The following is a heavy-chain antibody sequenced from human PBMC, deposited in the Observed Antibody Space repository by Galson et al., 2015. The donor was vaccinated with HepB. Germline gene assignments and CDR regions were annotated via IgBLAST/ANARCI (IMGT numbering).Heavy chain of an antibody. CDR2: ISSSGSTI. CDR3: ARDLGGGADYYYYYGMDV. J-gene: IGHJ6*02. D-gene: IGHD2-21*01. CDR1: GFTFSSYE. V-gene: IGHV3-48*03. Sequence: SLRLSCAASGFTFSSYEMNWVRQAPGKGLEWVSYISSSGSTIYYADSVKGRFTISRDNAKNSLYLQMNSLRAEDTAVYYCARDLGGGADYYYYYGMDVWGQGTTVTVSS.